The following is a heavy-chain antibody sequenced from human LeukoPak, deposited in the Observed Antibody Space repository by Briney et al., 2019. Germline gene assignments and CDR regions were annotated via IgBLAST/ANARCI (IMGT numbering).Heavy chain of an antibody. CDR3: ARGGKDGYNYDLATLKY. J-gene: IGHJ4*02. CDR1: GSTFTSYS. CDR2: ITTGSTYI. V-gene: IGHV3-21*01. D-gene: IGHD5-24*01. Sequence: GGSLRLSCAASGSTFTSYSMNWVRQAPGKGLEWVSSITTGSTYIYYADSVKGRFTISRDNAKNSLYLQMNSLRAEDTAVYYCARGGKDGYNYDLATLKYWGQGTLVTVSS.